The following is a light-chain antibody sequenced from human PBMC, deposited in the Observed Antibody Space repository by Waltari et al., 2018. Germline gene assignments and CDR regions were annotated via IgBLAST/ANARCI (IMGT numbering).Light chain of an antibody. Sequence: DIVMTQTPLSLPVTPGEPASISCRSSQSLLHRTGNTFLHWYLQKPGQSPRLLIYKVTNRESGVPDRFSGSGSGTDFTLKISRVEPEDVGFYYCLQSTKDPWTFGQGTKVEIK. V-gene: IGKV2D-29*02. J-gene: IGKJ1*01. CDR2: KVT. CDR3: LQSTKDPWT. CDR1: QSLLHRTGNTF.